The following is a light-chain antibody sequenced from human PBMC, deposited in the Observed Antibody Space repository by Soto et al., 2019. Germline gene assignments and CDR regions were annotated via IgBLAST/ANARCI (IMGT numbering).Light chain of an antibody. CDR2: AAS. CDR1: QMISNY. Sequence: DIQITQSPSSLSASVGDRVTITCRASQMISNYLNWYQQRPGKAPKLLIFAASTLQSGVPSRFSGGGSGTDFSLTISSLQPEDFATYYCHQSYSTPPTFGQGTKVEIK. CDR3: HQSYSTPPT. J-gene: IGKJ1*01. V-gene: IGKV1-39*01.